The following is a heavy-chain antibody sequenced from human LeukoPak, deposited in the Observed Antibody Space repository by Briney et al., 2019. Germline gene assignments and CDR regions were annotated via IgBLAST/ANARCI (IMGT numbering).Heavy chain of an antibody. J-gene: IGHJ4*02. Sequence: SETLSLTCAVYGGSFSGYYWSWIRQPPGKGLEWIGEINHSGSTNYNPSLKSRVTISVDTSKNQFPLKLSSVTAADTAVYYCARDRYDFWSGYSPYYFDYWGQGTLVTVSS. CDR1: GGSFSGYY. CDR3: ARDRYDFWSGYSPYYFDY. V-gene: IGHV4-34*01. D-gene: IGHD3-3*01. CDR2: INHSGST.